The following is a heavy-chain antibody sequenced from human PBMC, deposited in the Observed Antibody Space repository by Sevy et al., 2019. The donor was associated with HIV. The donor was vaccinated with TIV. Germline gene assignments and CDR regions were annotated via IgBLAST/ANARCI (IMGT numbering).Heavy chain of an antibody. V-gene: IGHV3-33*01. CDR1: GFIFSRYG. Sequence: GGSLRLSCKASGFIFSRYGVHWVRQAPGKGLEWVASIFNDGKTKYYGDPVKVRFTISRDDSKNTLYLQMDSLRAEDTAVYYCARESGSDWYLDSWGQGTLVTVSS. J-gene: IGHJ4*02. CDR2: IFNDGKTK. CDR3: ARESGSDWYLDS. D-gene: IGHD2-21*02.